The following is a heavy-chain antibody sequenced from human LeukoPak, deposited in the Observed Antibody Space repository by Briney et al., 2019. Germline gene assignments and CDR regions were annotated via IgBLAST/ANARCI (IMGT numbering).Heavy chain of an antibody. V-gene: IGHV3-30*18. CDR1: GFTFSSYA. J-gene: IGHJ4*02. CDR3: AKERLLSLYHFDY. Sequence: GGSLRLSCAASGFTFSSYAMHWVRQAPGKGLEWVAVMSYDGSNKYYADSVKGRFTISRDNSKNTLYLQMNSLRAEDTAVYYCAKERLLSLYHFDYWGQGTLVTVSS. CDR2: MSYDGSNK. D-gene: IGHD3-22*01.